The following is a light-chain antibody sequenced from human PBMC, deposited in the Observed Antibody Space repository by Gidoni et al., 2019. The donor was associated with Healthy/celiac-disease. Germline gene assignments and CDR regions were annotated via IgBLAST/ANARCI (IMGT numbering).Light chain of an antibody. Sequence: SYELTQPPSVSVSPGQTASITCSGDKLGDKYACWYQQQPGQSPVLVIYQDSKRPSGIPERFSGSNSGNPATLTISGTQAMDEADYYCQAWDSSTAGVFGGGTKLTVL. J-gene: IGLJ2*01. CDR1: KLGDKY. CDR3: QAWDSSTAGV. CDR2: QDS. V-gene: IGLV3-1*01.